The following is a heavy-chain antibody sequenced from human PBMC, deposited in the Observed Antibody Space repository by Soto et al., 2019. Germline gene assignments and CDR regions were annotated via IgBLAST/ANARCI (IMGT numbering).Heavy chain of an antibody. CDR3: ATQTVRSAYYYGMDV. CDR1: GGTYSSYA. D-gene: IGHD3-3*01. CDR2: LIPSCGAA. V-gene: IGHV1-69*13. Sequence: SVNVSCKASGGTYSSYAIGWVRQAPGQGLEWMGGLIPSCGAANYAQEFQGRVTITADESTSTAYMELSSLRSEDTAVYYCATQTVRSAYYYGMDVWGQGTTVTVSS. J-gene: IGHJ6*02.